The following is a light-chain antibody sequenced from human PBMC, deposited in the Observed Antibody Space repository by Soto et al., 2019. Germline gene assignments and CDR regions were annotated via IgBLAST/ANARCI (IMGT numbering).Light chain of an antibody. Sequence: AIQMTQSPSSLSASVGDTVTITCRASQAIRGDLGWYQQKPGKAPKLLIYGASTLESGVPSRLGGSGSGTDFFLTISGLQSEDFANYSFLQDNDYPWPFGRGTKVEI. J-gene: IGKJ1*01. V-gene: IGKV1-6*01. CDR3: LQDNDYPWP. CDR1: QAIRGD. CDR2: GAS.